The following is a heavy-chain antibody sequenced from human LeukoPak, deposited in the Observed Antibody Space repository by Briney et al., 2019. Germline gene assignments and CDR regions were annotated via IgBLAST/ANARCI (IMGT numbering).Heavy chain of an antibody. J-gene: IGHJ4*02. V-gene: IGHV4-4*02. CDR1: GGSISSSNW. CDR3: ASPVAAAGKIDY. CDR2: IYHSGST. Sequence: SGTLSLTCAVSGGSISSSNWWSWVRQPPGKGLEWIGEIYHSGSTYYNPSLKSRVIISIDTSKNQFSLKLSSVTAADTAVYYCASPVAAAGKIDYWGQGTLVTVSS. D-gene: IGHD6-13*01.